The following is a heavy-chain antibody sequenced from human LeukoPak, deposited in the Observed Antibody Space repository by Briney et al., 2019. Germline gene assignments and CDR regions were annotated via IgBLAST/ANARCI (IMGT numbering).Heavy chain of an antibody. J-gene: IGHJ3*02. CDR2: IYYSGST. Sequence: KASETLSLTCTVSGGSISSGGYYWSWIRQHPGKGLEWIGYIYYSGSTYYNPSLKSRATISVDTSKNQFSLKLSSVTAADTAVYYCARELGYYNYYDSSGYFPYDAFDIWGQGTMVTVSS. D-gene: IGHD3-22*01. CDR1: GGSISSGGYY. V-gene: IGHV4-31*03. CDR3: ARELGYYNYYDSSGYFPYDAFDI.